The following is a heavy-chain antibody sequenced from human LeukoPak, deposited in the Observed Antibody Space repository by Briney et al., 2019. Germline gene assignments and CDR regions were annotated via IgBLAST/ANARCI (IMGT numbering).Heavy chain of an antibody. Sequence: SETLSLTCTVSGGSMSSHNWSWIRQPPGKGLEWIGYIYYTGNTNYSPSLKSRVTISVDTSKNQFSLNLSSVTAADTAVYFCASSTSGWYNGNDYWGQGTLVTVSS. CDR1: GGSMSSHN. CDR3: ASSTSGWYNGNDY. D-gene: IGHD6-19*01. V-gene: IGHV4-59*08. CDR2: IYYTGNT. J-gene: IGHJ4*02.